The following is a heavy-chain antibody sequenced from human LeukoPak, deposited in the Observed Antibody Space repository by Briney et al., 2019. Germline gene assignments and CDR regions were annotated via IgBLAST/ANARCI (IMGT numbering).Heavy chain of an antibody. CDR3: VIVRGYFDSSGSDY. Sequence: GGSLRLSCSASGFTFSSYTIHWVRQAPGEGLEFVSAITNNGGNTYYADSVKGRFTISRDNSKNTVYLQMRAEDTAVYYCVIVRGYFDSSGSDYWGQGTLVTVSS. CDR1: GFTFSSYT. D-gene: IGHD3-9*01. J-gene: IGHJ4*02. CDR2: ITNNGGNT. V-gene: IGHV3-64D*06.